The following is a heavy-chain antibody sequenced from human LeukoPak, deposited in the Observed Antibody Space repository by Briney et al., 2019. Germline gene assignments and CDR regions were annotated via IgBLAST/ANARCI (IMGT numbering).Heavy chain of an antibody. CDR1: GFTFSSYG. CDR3: ARPYYDYVWGSYGYFDY. Sequence: GGSLRLSCAASGFTFSSYGMHWVRQAPGKGLEWVAVIWYDGSNKYYADSVKGRFTISRDNSKNTLYLQMNSLRAEDTAVYYCARPYYDYVWGSYGYFDYWGQGTLDTVSS. CDR2: IWYDGSNK. J-gene: IGHJ4*02. V-gene: IGHV3-33*01. D-gene: IGHD3-16*01.